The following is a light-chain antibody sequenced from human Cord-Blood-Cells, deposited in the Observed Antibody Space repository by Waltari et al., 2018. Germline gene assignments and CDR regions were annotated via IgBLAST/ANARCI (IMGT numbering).Light chain of an antibody. Sequence: QSALTQPASVSGSPGQSITISCTGTSSDVGCYHLVSWYQQPPGKAPKLMIYEVSKRPSGVSNRFSGSKSGNTASLTISGLQAEDEADYYCCSYAGSNVVFGGGTKLTVL. V-gene: IGLV2-23*02. CDR2: EVS. J-gene: IGLJ2*01. CDR3: CSYAGSNVV. CDR1: SSDVGCYHL.